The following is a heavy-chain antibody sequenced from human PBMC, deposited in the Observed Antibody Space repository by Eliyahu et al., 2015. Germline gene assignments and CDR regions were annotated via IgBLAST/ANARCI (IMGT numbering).Heavy chain of an antibody. Sequence: EVQLVESGGGLVQPGGSLRLSCAASGFXFSSYWXXWVRQXPGKGLEWVANIKQDGSEKYYVDSVKGRFTISRDNAKNSLYLQMNSLRAEDTAVYYCARSPGLWLRAFADYWGQGTPVTVSS. CDR1: GFXFSSYW. CDR2: IKQDGSEK. CDR3: ARSPGLWLRAFADY. D-gene: IGHD5-24*01. V-gene: IGHV3-7*01. J-gene: IGHJ4*02.